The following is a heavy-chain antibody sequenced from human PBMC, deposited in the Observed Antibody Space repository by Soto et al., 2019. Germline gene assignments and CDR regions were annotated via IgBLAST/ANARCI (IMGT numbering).Heavy chain of an antibody. V-gene: IGHV1-69*13. Sequence: SVKVSCTASGGTFSSYAISWVRQAPGQGLEWMGGIIPIFGTANYAQKFQGRVTITADESTSTAYMELSSLRSEDTAVYYCASCPQNCITTSPCCLFFDYWGQGTLVTVSS. CDR2: IIPIFGTA. CDR3: ASCPQNCITTSPCCLFFDY. D-gene: IGHD2-2*01. CDR1: GGTFSSYA. J-gene: IGHJ4*02.